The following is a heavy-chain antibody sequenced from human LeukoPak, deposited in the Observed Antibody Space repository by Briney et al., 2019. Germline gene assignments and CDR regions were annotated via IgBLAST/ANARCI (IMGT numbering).Heavy chain of an antibody. D-gene: IGHD6-19*01. CDR1: GYTFTSYD. V-gene: IGHV1-8*03. CDR3: AREGSAVAGIGFDY. Sequence: GASVKVSCKASGYTFTSYDINWVRQATGQGLEWMGWMNPNSGNTGYAQKFQGTVTITRNTSISTAYMELSSLRSEDTAVYYCAREGSAVAGIGFDYWGQGTLVTVSS. CDR2: MNPNSGNT. J-gene: IGHJ4*02.